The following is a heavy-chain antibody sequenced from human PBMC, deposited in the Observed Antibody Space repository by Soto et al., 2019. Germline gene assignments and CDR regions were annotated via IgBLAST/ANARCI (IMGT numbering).Heavy chain of an antibody. V-gene: IGHV2-5*02. J-gene: IGHJ4*02. CDR3: ARLLYGSGSYQFDY. CDR1: GFSLSTSGVA. CDR2: IFWDDDK. Sequence: SGPTLVNPTQTLTVTCTFSGFSLSTSGVAVGWVRQPPEKALEWLALIFWDDDKRYSPSLRSRLTITRDTSKNHVVLTMANMDPVDTATYYCARLLYGSGSYQFDYWGQGTLDTVSS. D-gene: IGHD3-10*01.